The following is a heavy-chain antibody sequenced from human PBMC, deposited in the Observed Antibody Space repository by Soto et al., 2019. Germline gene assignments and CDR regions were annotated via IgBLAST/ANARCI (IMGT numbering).Heavy chain of an antibody. CDR1: GFTFSSYA. CDR2: ISYDGSNK. D-gene: IGHD2-2*01. V-gene: IGHV3-30-3*01. Sequence: GGSLRLSCAASGFTFSSYAMHWVRQAPGKGLEWVAVISYDGSNKYYADSVKGRFTISRDNSKNTLYLQMNSLRAEDTAVYYCARDHVVVVPAATVGWFDPWGQGTLVTVSS. CDR3: ARDHVVVVPAATVGWFDP. J-gene: IGHJ5*02.